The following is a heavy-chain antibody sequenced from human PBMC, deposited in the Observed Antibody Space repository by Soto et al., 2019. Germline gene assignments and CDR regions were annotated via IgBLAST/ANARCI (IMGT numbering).Heavy chain of an antibody. Sequence: QVQLVQSGAEVKKPGSSVKVSCKASGGTFSSHSISWVRQAPGQGLEWMGRIIPILNMTNYAQKFQGRVTITADESTSTAYMELSSLRSEDTAVDYCARMWGGGDHDYWGQGTLVTVSS. CDR1: GGTFSSHS. J-gene: IGHJ4*02. D-gene: IGHD3-16*01. CDR3: ARMWGGGDHDY. CDR2: IIPILNMT. V-gene: IGHV1-69*02.